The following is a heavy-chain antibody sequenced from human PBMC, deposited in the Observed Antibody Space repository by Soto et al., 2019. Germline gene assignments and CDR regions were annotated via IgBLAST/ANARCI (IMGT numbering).Heavy chain of an antibody. CDR1: GYTFTSYY. Sequence: GASVKVSCKASGYTFTSYYINWMLQATGQGLEWMGWMNPNSGNTGYAQKFQGRVTMTRNTSIGTAYMELSSLRSEDTAVYYCARGTGTIRGGYWGQGTLVTVSS. V-gene: IGHV1-8*01. J-gene: IGHJ4*02. CDR3: ARGTGTIRGGY. D-gene: IGHD1-7*01. CDR2: MNPNSGNT.